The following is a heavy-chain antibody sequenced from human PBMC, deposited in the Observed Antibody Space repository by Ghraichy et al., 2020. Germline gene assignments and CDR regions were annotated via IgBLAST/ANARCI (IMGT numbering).Heavy chain of an antibody. J-gene: IGHJ6*02. D-gene: IGHD3-10*01. CDR3: ARGGVRGVIPEPASRYMDV. CDR1: GGSVSSGSYY. V-gene: IGHV4-61*01. Sequence: SETLSLTCTVSGGSVSSGSYYWSWIRQPPGKGLEWIGYIYYSGSTNYNPSLKSRVTISVDTSKNQFSLTLSSVTAADTAVYYCARGGVRGVIPEPASRYMDVWGQGTTVTVSS. CDR2: IYYSGST.